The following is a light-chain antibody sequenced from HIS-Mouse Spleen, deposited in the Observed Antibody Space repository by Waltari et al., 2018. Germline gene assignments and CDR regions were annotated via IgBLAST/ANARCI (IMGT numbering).Light chain of an antibody. CDR1: NLGSKR. J-gene: IGLJ3*02. Sequence: SYVLTQPPSASVAPGKTARITCGGNNLGSKRVHWYQQKPGQAPVLVVYDDSDRPPGIPERFSGSNSGNTATLTISRVEAGDEADYYCQVWDSSSDHPVFGGGTKLTVL. CDR2: DDS. V-gene: IGLV3-21*03. CDR3: QVWDSSSDHPV.